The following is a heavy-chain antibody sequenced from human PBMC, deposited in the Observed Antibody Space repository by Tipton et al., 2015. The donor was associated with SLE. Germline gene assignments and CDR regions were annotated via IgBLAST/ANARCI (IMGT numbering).Heavy chain of an antibody. Sequence: QVQLVQSGAEVKKPGASLRVSCKTSGYDFSEYFIHWVRQAPGHGLEWMTIINPYSGSTNYAQKFQGRVTMTRDTSTRTVYMELSSVTAADTAIYYCAREVGVRPWFDPWGQGTLVTVSS. D-gene: IGHD1-26*01. J-gene: IGHJ5*02. CDR2: INPYSGST. CDR1: GYDFSEYF. V-gene: IGHV1-46*01. CDR3: AREVGVRPWFDP.